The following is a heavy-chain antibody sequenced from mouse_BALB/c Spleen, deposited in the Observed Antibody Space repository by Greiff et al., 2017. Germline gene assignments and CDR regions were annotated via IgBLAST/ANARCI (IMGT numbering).Heavy chain of an antibody. V-gene: IGHV5-9-4*01. CDR3: ARDRGNSWFAY. Sequence: EVKLMESGGGLVKPGGSLKLSCAASGFTFSSYAMSWVRQSPEKRLEWVAEISSGGSYTYYPDTVTGRFTISRDNAKNTLYLEMSSLRSEDTAMYYCARDRGNSWFAYWGQGTLVTVSA. CDR2: ISSGGSYT. CDR1: GFTFSSYA. D-gene: IGHD2-1*01. J-gene: IGHJ3*01.